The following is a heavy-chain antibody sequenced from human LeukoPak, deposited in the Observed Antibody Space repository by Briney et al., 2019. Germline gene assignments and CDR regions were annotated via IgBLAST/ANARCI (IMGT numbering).Heavy chain of an antibody. CDR3: ARWGQAIVNPRFDP. CDR1: GYSFTSYW. V-gene: IGHV5-51*01. CDR2: IYPGDSDT. Sequence: GESLKISCKGSGYSFTSYWINWVRQIPGKGLEWMGRIYPGDSDTRYSPSFQGQVTISADKSISTAYLQWSSLEASDTAMYYCARWGQAIVNPRFDPWGQGTLVTVSS. D-gene: IGHD3-22*01. J-gene: IGHJ5*02.